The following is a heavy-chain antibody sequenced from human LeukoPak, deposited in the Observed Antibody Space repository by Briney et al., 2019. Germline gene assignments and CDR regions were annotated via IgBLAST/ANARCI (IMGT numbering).Heavy chain of an antibody. Sequence: SETLSLTCTVSGGSISSSSYYWGWIRQPPGKWLEWIGSIYYSGSTYYNPSLKSRVTISVDTSKNQFSLKLSSVTAADTAVYYCARQWADFWSGYYLVFDYWGQGTLVTVSS. D-gene: IGHD3-3*01. CDR1: GGSISSSSYY. CDR3: ARQWADFWSGYYLVFDY. CDR2: IYYSGST. J-gene: IGHJ4*02. V-gene: IGHV4-39*01.